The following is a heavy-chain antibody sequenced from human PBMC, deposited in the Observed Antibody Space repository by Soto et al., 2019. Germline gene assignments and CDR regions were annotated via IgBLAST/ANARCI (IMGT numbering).Heavy chain of an antibody. V-gene: IGHV1-46*01. CDR1: GYNFIAYY. CDR2: INPSSGAT. D-gene: IGHD2-21*02. J-gene: IGHJ4*02. CDR3: ANYFGGDCRHFDA. Sequence: QVQLVQSGAEVKKPGSSVKLSCKASGYNFIAYYIYWVRQAPGQGPEWMGMINPSSGATNYAQKCQGRVTVTRDTSTSTAYLELRSLRSEDAAVYYCANYFGGDCRHFDAWGQGTLVTVSS.